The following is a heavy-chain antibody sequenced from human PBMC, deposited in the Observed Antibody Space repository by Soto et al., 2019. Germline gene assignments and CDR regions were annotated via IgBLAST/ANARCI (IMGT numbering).Heavy chain of an antibody. CDR1: GFTFSSYA. V-gene: IGHV3-23*01. CDR2: ISGSGGST. J-gene: IGHJ4*02. CDR3: AKESGLRYFDWLFLPFDY. D-gene: IGHD3-9*01. Sequence: EVQLLESGGGLVQPGGSLRLSCAASGFTFSSYAMRWVRQAPGKGLEWVSAISGSGGSTYYADSVKGRFTISRDNSKNTLYLRTNSLRSEDTAVYYCAKESGLRYFDWLFLPFDYWGQGTLVNVSS.